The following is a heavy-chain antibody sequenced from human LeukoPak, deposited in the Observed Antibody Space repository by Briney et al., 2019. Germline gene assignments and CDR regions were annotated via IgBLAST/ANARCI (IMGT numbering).Heavy chain of an antibody. CDR1: GGSISSYY. J-gene: IGHJ4*02. Sequence: PSETLSLTCTVSGGSISSYYWSWIRQPPGKGLEWIGYIYYSGSTNYNPSLKSRVTISVDTSKNQFSLNLTSVTAADTAVYYCARGPGGIAAAGLDYWGQGTLVTVSS. D-gene: IGHD6-13*01. V-gene: IGHV4-59*12. CDR3: ARGPGGIAAAGLDY. CDR2: IYYSGST.